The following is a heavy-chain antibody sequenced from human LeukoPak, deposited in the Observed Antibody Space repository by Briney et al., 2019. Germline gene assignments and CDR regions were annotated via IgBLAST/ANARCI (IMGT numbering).Heavy chain of an antibody. Sequence: SETLSLTCTVSGGSISSGSYYWSWIRQPAGKELEWIGRIYTSGSTNYNPSLKSRVTISVDTSKNQFSLKLSSVTAADTAVYYCARGDSGSYTRPDYFDYWGQGTLVTVSS. CDR3: ARGDSGSYTRPDYFDY. J-gene: IGHJ4*02. D-gene: IGHD1-26*01. CDR2: IYTSGST. CDR1: GGSISSGSYY. V-gene: IGHV4-61*02.